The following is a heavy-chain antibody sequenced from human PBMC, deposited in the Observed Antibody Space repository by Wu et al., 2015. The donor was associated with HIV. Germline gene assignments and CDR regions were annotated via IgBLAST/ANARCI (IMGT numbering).Heavy chain of an antibody. CDR1: GYTFTSYG. J-gene: IGHJ4*02. CDR2: ISAYNGNT. Sequence: QVQLVQSGAEVKKPGASVKVSCKASGYTFTSYGISWVRQAPGQGLEWMGWISAYNGNTNYAQKLQGRVTMTTDTSTSTAYMELRSLRSDDTAAYYCARDRVRSSSWYPEYYFDYWGQGTLVTVSS. CDR3: ARDRVRSSSWYPEYYFDY. V-gene: IGHV1-18*01. D-gene: IGHD6-13*01.